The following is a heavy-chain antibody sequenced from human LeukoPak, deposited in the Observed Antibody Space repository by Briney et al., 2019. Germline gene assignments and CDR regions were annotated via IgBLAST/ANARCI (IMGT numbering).Heavy chain of an antibody. CDR2: ISYSGNT. CDR1: GGSISSSGYY. D-gene: IGHD3-22*01. Sequence: SSETLSLTCSVSGGSISSSGYYWGWIRQPPGKGLEWIGSISYSGNTYYNPSLRSRVTISVDPSKNKFSLKVASVTATDTAASFFAAYYQDISGYFGCGQVTLVTVSS. CDR3: AAYYQDISGYFG. V-gene: IGHV4-39*01. J-gene: IGHJ4*02.